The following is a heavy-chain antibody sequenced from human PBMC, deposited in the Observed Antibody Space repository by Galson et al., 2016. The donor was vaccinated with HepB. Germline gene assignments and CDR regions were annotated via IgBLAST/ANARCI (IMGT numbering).Heavy chain of an antibody. V-gene: IGHV1-46*01. CDR3: AREPPGACYFDS. CDR2: IDARSGNT. J-gene: IGHJ4*02. CDR1: GYTITNYY. Sequence: SVKVSCKASGYTITNYYMQWVRQAPGQGLEWMGTIDARSGNTNYAQKFQGRVTITRDTSTSTVNVDLSSLRSEDTALYYCAREPPGACYFDSWGQGTLVTVSS.